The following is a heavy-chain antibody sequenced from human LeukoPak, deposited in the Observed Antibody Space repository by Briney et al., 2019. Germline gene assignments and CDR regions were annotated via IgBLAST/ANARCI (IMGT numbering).Heavy chain of an antibody. CDR1: GFTFSSYG. CDR2: IRYEGSNK. CDR3: AKDSISYGGFDY. D-gene: IGHD3-3*02. J-gene: IGHJ4*02. V-gene: IGHV3-30*02. Sequence: GGSLRLSCAASGFTFSSYGMHWVRQAPGKGREGVAFIRYEGSNKYYADSVKGRFTISRDNSKNTLYLQMNSLRAEDTAVYYCAKDSISYGGFDYWGQGTLVTVSS.